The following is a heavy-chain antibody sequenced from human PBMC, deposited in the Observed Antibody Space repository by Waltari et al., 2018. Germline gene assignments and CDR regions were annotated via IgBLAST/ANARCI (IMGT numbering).Heavy chain of an antibody. CDR2: IYYSGST. J-gene: IGHJ3*02. CDR1: GVSLSSRSYY. D-gene: IGHD5-12*01. Sequence: QLQLQESGPGLVKPSDTLSLTCPVSGVSLSSRSYYWGWIRQPSRKGLEWIGSIYYSGSTYYNPSLKSRVTISVDTSKNQFSLKLSSVTAADTAVYYCANRDGYNYADAFDIWGQGTMVTVSS. V-gene: IGHV4-39*01. CDR3: ANRDGYNYADAFDI.